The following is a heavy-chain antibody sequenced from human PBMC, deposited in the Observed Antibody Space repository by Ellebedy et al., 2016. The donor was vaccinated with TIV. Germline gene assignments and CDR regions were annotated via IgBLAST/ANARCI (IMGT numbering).Heavy chain of an antibody. CDR2: ITGIGTST. V-gene: IGHV3-23*01. D-gene: IGHD3-16*01. J-gene: IGHJ3*02. Sequence: GESLKISCAASGFTFSNYAMSWVRQAPGKGLEWVSAITGIGTSTYYADSVKGRFTISRDNSKNTLSLQMNSLRADDTAIYYCAKPMGPGGRFDAFGIWGQGTLVTVSS. CDR3: AKPMGPGGRFDAFGI. CDR1: GFTFSNYA.